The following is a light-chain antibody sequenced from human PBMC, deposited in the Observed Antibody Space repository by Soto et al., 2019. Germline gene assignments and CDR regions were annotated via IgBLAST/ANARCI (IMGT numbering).Light chain of an antibody. CDR1: SSNIGYNY. V-gene: IGLV1-47*01. Sequence: QSVLTQPPSASGTPGQRVTISCSGTSSNIGYNYVYWYQMVPGTAPKLLIYRNDQRPSGVPDRFSGSRSGTSASLAISGLGSEDEADYYCAEWDDSLSGRGIFGGGTKLTVL. CDR2: RND. J-gene: IGLJ2*01. CDR3: AEWDDSLSGRGI.